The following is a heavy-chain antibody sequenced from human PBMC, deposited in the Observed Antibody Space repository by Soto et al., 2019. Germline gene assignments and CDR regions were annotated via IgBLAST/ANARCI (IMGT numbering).Heavy chain of an antibody. CDR3: ARPYYGSGNYGMDV. CDR1: GGTCSSYG. J-gene: IGHJ6*02. V-gene: IGHV3-33*01. D-gene: IGHD3-10*01. CDR2: IWYDGSNK. Sequence: GGSLRLSCAASGGTCSSYGMHWVRQATGKGLEWVAVIWYDGSNKYYADSVKGRFTISRDNSKNTLYLQMNSLRAEDTAVYYCARPYYGSGNYGMDVWGQGTTVTVSS.